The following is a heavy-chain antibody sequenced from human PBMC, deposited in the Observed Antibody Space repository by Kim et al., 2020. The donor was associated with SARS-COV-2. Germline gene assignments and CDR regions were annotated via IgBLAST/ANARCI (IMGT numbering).Heavy chain of an antibody. CDR3: ARSGGGLSSSPGPDDY. J-gene: IGHJ4*02. Sequence: KFQGRVTITADESTSTAYMELSSLRSEDTAVYYCARSGGGLSSSPGPDDYWGQGTLVTVSS. V-gene: IGHV1-69*01. D-gene: IGHD6-6*01.